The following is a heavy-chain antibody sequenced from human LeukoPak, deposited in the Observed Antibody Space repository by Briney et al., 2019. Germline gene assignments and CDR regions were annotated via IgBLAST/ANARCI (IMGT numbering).Heavy chain of an antibody. J-gene: IGHJ4*02. CDR2: IYYSGST. D-gene: IGHD6-19*01. V-gene: IGHV4-59*08. CDR3: ARHPSAVAGKTFDC. Sequence: SETLSLTCTVSGGSIRSYYWSWIRQPPGKGLEWMGYIYYSGSTNYNPSLKSRVTISVDTSKNQFPLKLSSVTAADTAVYYCARHPSAVAGKTFDCWGQGTLVTVSS. CDR1: GGSIRSYY.